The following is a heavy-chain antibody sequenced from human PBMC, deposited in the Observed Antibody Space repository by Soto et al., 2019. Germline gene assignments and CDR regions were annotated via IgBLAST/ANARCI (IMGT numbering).Heavy chain of an antibody. Sequence: QVQLVQSGAEVKKPGASVKVSCKVSGYTLTELSMPWVRQAPGKGLEWMGGFDPEDGETIYAQKFQGRVTMTEDKSTDTAYMELSSLISEDTAVYYCATGLESNYDSSGARYPPDYWGQGTLVTVSS. D-gene: IGHD3-10*01. CDR1: GYTLTELS. CDR3: ATGLESNYDSSGARYPPDY. CDR2: FDPEDGET. V-gene: IGHV1-24*01. J-gene: IGHJ4*02.